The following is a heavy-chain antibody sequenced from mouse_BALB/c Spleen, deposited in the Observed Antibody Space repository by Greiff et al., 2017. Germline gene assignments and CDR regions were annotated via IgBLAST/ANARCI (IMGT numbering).Heavy chain of an antibody. D-gene: IGHD2-14*01. V-gene: IGHV14-3*02. Sequence: EVHLVESGAELVKPGASVKLSCTASGFNIKDTYMHWVKQRPEQGLEWIGRIDPANGNTKYDPKFQGKATITADTSSNTAYLQLSSLTSEDTAVYYCASARYDALDYWGQGTTLTVSS. CDR1: GFNIKDTY. J-gene: IGHJ2*01. CDR2: IDPANGNT. CDR3: ASARYDALDY.